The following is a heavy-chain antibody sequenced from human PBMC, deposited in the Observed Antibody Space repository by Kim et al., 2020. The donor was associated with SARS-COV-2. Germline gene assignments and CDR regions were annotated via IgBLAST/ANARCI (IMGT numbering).Heavy chain of an antibody. CDR1: GGTFSSYA. Sequence: SVKVSCKASGGTFSSYAISWVRQAPGQGLEWMGGIIPIFGTANYAQKFQGRVTITADESTSTAYMELSSLRSEDTAVYYCARDFSRTSYNWFDPWGQGTLVTVSS. D-gene: IGHD6-13*01. CDR2: IIPIFGTA. J-gene: IGHJ5*02. CDR3: ARDFSRTSYNWFDP. V-gene: IGHV1-69*13.